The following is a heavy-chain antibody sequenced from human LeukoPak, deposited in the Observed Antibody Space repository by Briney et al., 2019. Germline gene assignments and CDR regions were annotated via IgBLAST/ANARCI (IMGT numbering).Heavy chain of an antibody. Sequence: GGSLRLSCAASGFTFSSYAMHWVRQAPGKGLEWVAVISYDGSNKYYADSVKGRFTISRDNSKNTLYLQMNSLRAEVTAVYYCARDSSGTVTTGYYFDYWGQGTLVTVSS. D-gene: IGHD4-11*01. CDR3: ARDSSGTVTTGYYFDY. CDR2: ISYDGSNK. CDR1: GFTFSSYA. V-gene: IGHV3-30-3*01. J-gene: IGHJ4*02.